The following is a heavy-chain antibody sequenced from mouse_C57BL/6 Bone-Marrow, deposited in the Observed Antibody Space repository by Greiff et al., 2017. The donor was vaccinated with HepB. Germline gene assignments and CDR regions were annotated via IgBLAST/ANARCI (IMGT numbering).Heavy chain of an antibody. D-gene: IGHD1-1*01. Sequence: QVQLQHPGAELVKPGASVKLSCKASGYTFTSYWMQWVKQRPGQGLEWIGEIDPSDSYTNYNQKFKGKATLTVDTSSSTAYMQLSSLTSEDSAVYYCAREGLLRWYFDVWGTGTTVTVSS. CDR1: GYTFTSYW. J-gene: IGHJ1*03. V-gene: IGHV1-50*01. CDR3: AREGLLRWYFDV. CDR2: IDPSDSYT.